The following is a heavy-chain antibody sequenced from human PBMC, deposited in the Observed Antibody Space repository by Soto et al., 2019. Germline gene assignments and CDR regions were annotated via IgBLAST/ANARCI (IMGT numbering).Heavy chain of an antibody. CDR1: GYTFNTYC. Sequence: ASGKVSCKASGYTFNTYCINWVRQAPGQGLEWMGWISAYNGNTNYAEKVRGRVTMTTDTSTSTAYMELRSLRSDDTAVYYCAREALYSSGWYYSDYWGQGTPVTVS. CDR2: ISAYNGNT. J-gene: IGHJ4*02. CDR3: AREALYSSGWYYSDY. V-gene: IGHV1-18*01. D-gene: IGHD6-13*01.